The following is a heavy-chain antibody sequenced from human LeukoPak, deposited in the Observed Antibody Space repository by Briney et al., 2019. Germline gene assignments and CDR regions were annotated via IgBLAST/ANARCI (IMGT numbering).Heavy chain of an antibody. Sequence: SETLSLTCDVSGGSIRSYYWGWVRQPAGKGLEWIGRIYTTGTTNFNPSLKSRLTMSVDTSKNQFSLNLTSVIAADTAVYFCARQGYTAAYYFLDFWSPGTLVTVSS. V-gene: IGHV4-4*07. J-gene: IGHJ4*02. CDR2: IYTTGTT. CDR1: GGSIRSYY. D-gene: IGHD2/OR15-2a*01. CDR3: ARQGYTAAYYFLDF.